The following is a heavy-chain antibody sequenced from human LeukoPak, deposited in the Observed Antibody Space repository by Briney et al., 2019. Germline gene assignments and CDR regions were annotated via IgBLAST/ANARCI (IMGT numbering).Heavy chain of an antibody. Sequence: GGSLRLSCAASGFTFASYVVSWVRQAPGKGLEWVSAISGSGSNTYYADSVKGRFTISRDNSKNTMYLQMNSLGAEDTAVYYCARDVVPGTYWGQGTLVTVSS. D-gene: IGHD1-7*01. J-gene: IGHJ4*02. CDR2: ISGSGSNT. CDR3: ARDVVPGTY. CDR1: GFTFASYV. V-gene: IGHV3-23*01.